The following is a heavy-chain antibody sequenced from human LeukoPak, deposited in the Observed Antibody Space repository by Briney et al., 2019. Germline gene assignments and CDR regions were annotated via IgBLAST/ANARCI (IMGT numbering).Heavy chain of an antibody. CDR2: IYYSGSA. Sequence: SETLSLTCTVSGGSISSSSYYWDWIRQPPGKGLEWIGSIYYSGSAYYNPSLKSRVTISVDTSKNQFSLKLSAVTAADTAVYYCARRPIAARMYYFDYWGQGTLVTVSS. CDR3: ARRPIAARMYYFDY. D-gene: IGHD6-6*01. V-gene: IGHV4-39*01. J-gene: IGHJ4*02. CDR1: GGSISSSSYY.